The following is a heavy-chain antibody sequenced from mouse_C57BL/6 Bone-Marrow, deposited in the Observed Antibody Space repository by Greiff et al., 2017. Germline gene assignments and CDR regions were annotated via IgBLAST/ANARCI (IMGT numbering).Heavy chain of an antibody. CDR3: ASSMIKGY. CDR2: INPNNGGT. V-gene: IGHV1-26*01. CDR1: GYTFTDYY. D-gene: IGHD2-4*01. Sequence: EVQLQQSGPELVKPGASVKISCKASGYTFTDYYMNWVKQSHGKSLEWIGDINPNNGGTSYNQKFKGKATLTVDKSSSTAYMELRSLTSEDSAVYDCASSMIKGYWGQGTTLTVSS. J-gene: IGHJ2*01.